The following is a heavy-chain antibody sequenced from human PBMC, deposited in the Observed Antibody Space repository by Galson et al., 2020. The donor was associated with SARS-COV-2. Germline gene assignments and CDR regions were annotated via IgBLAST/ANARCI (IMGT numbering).Heavy chain of an antibody. CDR1: GFNFNTYE. CDR3: GTTRWLQFDQ. J-gene: IGHJ4*02. CDR2: IGSSGDTI. D-gene: IGHD5-12*01. V-gene: IGHV3-48*03. Sequence: GGSLRLSCAAAGFNFNTYEMNWVRQAPGKGLEWISYIGSSGDTISYADSVKGRFTTSRDNAKNSLYLQMKSLRVEDTAVYYCGTTRWLQFDQWGQGTLVSVSS.